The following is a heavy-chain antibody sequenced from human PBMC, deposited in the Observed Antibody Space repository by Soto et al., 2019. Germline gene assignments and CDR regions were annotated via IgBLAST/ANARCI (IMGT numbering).Heavy chain of an antibody. CDR2: IYDSGST. J-gene: IGHJ4*02. CDR1: GVSISSSSYY. V-gene: IGHV4-39*01. CDR3: GRLGITIFGVVKRFDY. Sequence: HLQLQESGPGLGKTSDTLSLTCTVSGVSISSSSYYWGWIRQPPGEGLEWIGSIYDSGSTYSNPALKSRVTISVDTSESQFSLKLSSVTAADTAVYYCGRLGITIFGVVKRFDYWGQGTLVTVSS. D-gene: IGHD3-3*01.